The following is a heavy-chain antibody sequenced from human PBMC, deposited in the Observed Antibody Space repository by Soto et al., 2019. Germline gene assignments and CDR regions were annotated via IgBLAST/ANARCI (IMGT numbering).Heavy chain of an antibody. Sequence: EVQLVESGGGLVQPGGSLRLSCATSGFTFTSYWMHWVLQVPGKGLVWVSRINSDGSSTTYADSVKGRFTISRDNAKNTLYLQMNSMRAEDTAVYFCGGGKGSNTPFDYWGQGTLVTVSS. V-gene: IGHV3-74*01. CDR2: INSDGSST. J-gene: IGHJ4*02. D-gene: IGHD2-2*01. CDR1: GFTFTSYW. CDR3: GGGKGSNTPFDY.